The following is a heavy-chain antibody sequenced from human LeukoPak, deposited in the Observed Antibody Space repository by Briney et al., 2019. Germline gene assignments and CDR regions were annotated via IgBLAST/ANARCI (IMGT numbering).Heavy chain of an antibody. CDR3: ARDSSTVGNDY. D-gene: IGHD1-26*01. V-gene: IGHV3-7*01. Sequence: PGGSLRLSCSASGFTFSSYWMSWVRQAPGKGREWVANIKQDGSEKYYVDSVKGRFTISRDNAKNSLYLQMNSLRAEDTAVYYCARDSSTVGNDYWGQGTLVTVSS. CDR1: GFTFSSYW. J-gene: IGHJ4*02. CDR2: IKQDGSEK.